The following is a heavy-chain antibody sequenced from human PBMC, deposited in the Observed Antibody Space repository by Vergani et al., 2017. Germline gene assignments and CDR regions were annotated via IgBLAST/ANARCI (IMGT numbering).Heavy chain of an antibody. J-gene: IGHJ6*03. CDR2: IYYSGST. Sequence: QLQLQESGPGLVKPSETLSLTSTVSAGSISTSTYSFVCAPHPPGHGLEWIGIIYYSGSTYYNPSLKIRVTISVDTSKNQFSLKLSSVTAADTAVYYCARRCCVVAGMRGYYYYYYMDVWGKGP. CDR1: AGSISTSTYS. D-gene: IGHD6-19*01. V-gene: IGHV4-39*01. CDR3: ARRCCVVAGMRGYYYYYYMDV.